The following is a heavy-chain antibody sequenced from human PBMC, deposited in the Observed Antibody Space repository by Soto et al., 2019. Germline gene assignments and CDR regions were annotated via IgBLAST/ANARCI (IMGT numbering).Heavy chain of an antibody. CDR1: GGSISSGDYY. V-gene: IGHV4-30-4*01. CDR3: ASYPDYYDSSGYLRAMSPGGFDY. Sequence: QVQLQESGPGLVKPSQTLSLTCTVSGGSISSGDYYWSWIRQPPGKGLEWIGYIYYSGSTYYNPSLKSRVTISVDTSKNQFSRKLSSVTAADTAVYYCASYPDYYDSSGYLRAMSPGGFDYWGQGTLVTVSS. CDR2: IYYSGST. J-gene: IGHJ4*02. D-gene: IGHD3-22*01.